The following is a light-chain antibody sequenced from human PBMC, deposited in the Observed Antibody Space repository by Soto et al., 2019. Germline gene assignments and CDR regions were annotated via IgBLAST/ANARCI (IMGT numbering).Light chain of an antibody. CDR3: QHHNSYLALT. Sequence: DIQMTQAPSSLSASVGDRVTITCRASQSIRNDLGWYQQKPGKAPKRLIYAASTLQNGVPSRFSGSGSGTEITLTNSRLQPEDFATYYCQHHNSYLALTFGGGTKVEIK. CDR1: QSIRND. J-gene: IGKJ4*01. V-gene: IGKV1-17*01. CDR2: AAS.